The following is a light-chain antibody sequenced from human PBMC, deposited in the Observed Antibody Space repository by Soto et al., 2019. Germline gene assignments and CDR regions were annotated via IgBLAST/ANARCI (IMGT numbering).Light chain of an antibody. CDR3: QSYDSSLSGSV. CDR2: GNS. Sequence: QSVLTQRPAVSGAPGQRVTISCTESSSNIGAGYDVHWYQQLPGTAPKLLIYGNSNRPSGVPDRFSGSKSGTSASLAITGLQAEDEADYYCQSYDSSLSGSVFGTGTKVTVL. CDR1: SSNIGAGYD. J-gene: IGLJ1*01. V-gene: IGLV1-40*01.